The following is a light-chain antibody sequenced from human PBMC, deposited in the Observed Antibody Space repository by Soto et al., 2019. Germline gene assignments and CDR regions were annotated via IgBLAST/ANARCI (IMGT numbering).Light chain of an antibody. CDR1: QTISSW. CDR2: DAS. CDR3: QQYNSNSRT. Sequence: DIQMTQSPSTLPASLGDRVTITCRASQTISSWLSCYQQKPGKDPNHLIYDASSLQRGVPSSSCSSGSDREDSLTISSLQPHEFVTEYCQQYNSNSRTFGQGTKVDIK. J-gene: IGKJ1*01. V-gene: IGKV1-5*01.